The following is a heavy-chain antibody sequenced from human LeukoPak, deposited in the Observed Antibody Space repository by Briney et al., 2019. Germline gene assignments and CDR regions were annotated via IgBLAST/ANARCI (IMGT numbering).Heavy chain of an antibody. Sequence: GGSLRLSCTVSGFACSGYAMSWVRQAPGKGPEWVSSIGARGDVTYSADSVKGRFTISRDNSKRTLFLQMNSLRAEDTAVYYCAKVHYTASFPGSFPGRNYFDSWGQGSLVTVSS. CDR2: IGARGDVT. CDR1: GFACSGYA. J-gene: IGHJ4*02. V-gene: IGHV3-23*01. D-gene: IGHD1-26*01. CDR3: AKVHYTASFPGSFPGRNYFDS.